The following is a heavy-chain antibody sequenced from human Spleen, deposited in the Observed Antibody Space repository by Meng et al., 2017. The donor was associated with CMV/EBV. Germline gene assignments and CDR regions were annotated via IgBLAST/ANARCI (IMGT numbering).Heavy chain of an antibody. Sequence: GESLKISCAGSGFTFRSYGMSWVRQAPGRGLEWISYISATGDTIHYADSVKGRFTVSRDNTKSSVYLRMNSLGAEDTAVYYCARVGIRDIVVVPAYGMDVWGPGTTVTVSS. D-gene: IGHD2-2*01. CDR3: ARVGIRDIVVVPAYGMDV. V-gene: IGHV3-48*03. CDR1: GFTFRSYG. J-gene: IGHJ6*02. CDR2: ISATGDTI.